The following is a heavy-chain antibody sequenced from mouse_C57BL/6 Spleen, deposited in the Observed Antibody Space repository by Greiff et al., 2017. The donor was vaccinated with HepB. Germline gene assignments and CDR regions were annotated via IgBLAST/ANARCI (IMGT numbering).Heavy chain of an antibody. J-gene: IGHJ2*01. CDR3: ARDRLGPFDY. D-gene: IGHD4-1*01. CDR2: ISDGGSYT. Sequence: DVMLVESGGGLVKPGGSLKLSCAASGFTFSSYAMSWVRQTPEKRLEWVATISDGGSYTYYPDNVKGRFTISRDNAKNNLYLQMSHLKSEDTAMYYCARDRLGPFDYWGQGTTLTVSS. CDR1: GFTFSSYA. V-gene: IGHV5-4*01.